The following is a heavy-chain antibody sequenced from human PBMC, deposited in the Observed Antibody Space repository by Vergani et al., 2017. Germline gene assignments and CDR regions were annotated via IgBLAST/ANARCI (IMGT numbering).Heavy chain of an antibody. Sequence: DVHLAESGGGFFQPGGSLRLSCSASGFSFNSYWMHWVRQVPGKGLSWVSRIKSDGSITAYADSVKGRFTISRDNAQNTLYLQMNSLRVEDTGVYYCARARCIETCYMSNWLDSWGQGTLVTVSS. D-gene: IGHD3-9*01. CDR2: IKSDGSIT. V-gene: IGHV3-74*03. CDR1: GFSFNSYW. CDR3: ARARCIETCYMSNWLDS. J-gene: IGHJ5*01.